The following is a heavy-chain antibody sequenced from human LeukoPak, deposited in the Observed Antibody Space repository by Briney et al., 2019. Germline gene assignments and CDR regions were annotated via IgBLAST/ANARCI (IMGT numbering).Heavy chain of an antibody. D-gene: IGHD2-21*02. CDR3: ARTYPDCDY. CDR1: GGSISTTNYY. J-gene: IGHJ4*02. V-gene: IGHV4-39*01. Sequence: SETLSLTCNVSGGSISTTNYYWGWIRQPPGKGLEWLGNIHYSGSTYYNPSLQGRVTLSVDTSKNQFSLKLTSVTATDTAVYYCARTYPDCDYWGQGTLVTVSS. CDR2: IHYSGST.